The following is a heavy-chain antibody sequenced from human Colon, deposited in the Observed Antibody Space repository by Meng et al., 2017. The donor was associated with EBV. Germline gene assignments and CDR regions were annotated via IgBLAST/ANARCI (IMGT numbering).Heavy chain of an antibody. D-gene: IGHD3-10*01. CDR3: ARRGPSGNFSP. V-gene: IGHV4-34*01. CDR1: GGSFRDYY. CDR2: IDHRGNT. J-gene: IGHJ5*02. Sequence: QVQLQQGGAGLLKASETLSRSCAVYGGSFRDYYWTWIRHPPGKGLEWIGEIDHRGNTKYNPSLKSRVTISLDTSKKQFSLKVSSVTAADSAVYYCARRGPSGNFSPWSQGALVTVSS.